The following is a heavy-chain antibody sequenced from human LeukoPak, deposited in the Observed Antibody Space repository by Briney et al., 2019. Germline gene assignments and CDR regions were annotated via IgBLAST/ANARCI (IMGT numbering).Heavy chain of an antibody. Sequence: ASVKVSCKASGYTFTGYYMHWVRQAPRQGLEWMGWINPNSGGTNYAQKFQGRVTMTRDTSISTAYMELSRLRSDDTAVYYCASQAAAAAYYYYYMDVWGKGTTVTVSS. D-gene: IGHD6-13*01. J-gene: IGHJ6*03. CDR1: GYTFTGYY. CDR3: ASQAAAAAYYYYYMDV. V-gene: IGHV1-2*02. CDR2: INPNSGGT.